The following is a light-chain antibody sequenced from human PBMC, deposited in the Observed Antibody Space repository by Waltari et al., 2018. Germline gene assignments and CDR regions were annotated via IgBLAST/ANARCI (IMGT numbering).Light chain of an antibody. CDR3: AAWDHSLNGWV. CDR2: TNS. V-gene: IGLV1-44*01. J-gene: IGLJ3*02. Sequence: QSVLTQPPSASGTPGQRVTIPCSGNFSTIGSNAVNWYQQLPGPAPQRLIYTNSQRTSVGPYRFSGSKSGTAASLVISGHLSEDEVYYYCAAWDHSLNGWVFGGGTKLTVL. CDR1: FSTIGSNA.